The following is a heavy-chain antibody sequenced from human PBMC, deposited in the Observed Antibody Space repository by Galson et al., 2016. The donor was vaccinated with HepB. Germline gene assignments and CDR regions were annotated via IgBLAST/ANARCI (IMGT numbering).Heavy chain of an antibody. CDR2: ITSSFTM. D-gene: IGHD3-10*01. CDR1: GVTFSTST. J-gene: IGHJ4*02. Sequence: SLRLSCAASGVTFSTSTMNWVRLAPGKGLDWLSNITSSFTMYYVDSVKGRFTISRDNAKNSLHLQMNSLRDEDTVVYYCARVDGFGEPLYFDYWGQGTLVTVSS. V-gene: IGHV3-48*02. CDR3: ARVDGFGEPLYFDY.